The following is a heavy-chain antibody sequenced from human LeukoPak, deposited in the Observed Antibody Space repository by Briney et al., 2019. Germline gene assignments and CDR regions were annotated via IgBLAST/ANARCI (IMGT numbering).Heavy chain of an antibody. V-gene: IGHV4-34*01. D-gene: IGHD1-26*01. CDR1: GGSFSGYY. Sequence: SETLSLTCAVYGGSFSGYYWSWIRQPPGKGLEWIGEINHSGSTNYNPSLKSRVTISVDTSKNQFSLKLSSVTAADTAVYYCVRDRSYSAPLDYWGQGTLVTVSS. J-gene: IGHJ4*02. CDR2: INHSGST. CDR3: VRDRSYSAPLDY.